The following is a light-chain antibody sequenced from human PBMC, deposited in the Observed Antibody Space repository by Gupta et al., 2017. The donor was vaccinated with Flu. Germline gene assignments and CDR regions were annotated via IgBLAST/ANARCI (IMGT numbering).Light chain of an antibody. CDR2: LGS. CDR3: MQALQTPLT. V-gene: IGKV2-28*01. Sequence: SQSLLHSNGYNYLDWYLQKPGQSPQLLIYLGSNRASGVPDRFSGSGSGTDFTLKISRVEAEDVGVYYCMQALQTPLTFGGGTRVGIK. CDR1: QSLLHSNGYNY. J-gene: IGKJ4*01.